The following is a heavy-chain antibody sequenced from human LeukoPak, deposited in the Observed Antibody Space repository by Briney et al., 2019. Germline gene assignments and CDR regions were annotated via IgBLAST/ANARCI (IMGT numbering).Heavy chain of an antibody. D-gene: IGHD2-21*01. CDR3: AKAPVTTCRGAYCYPFDY. CDR1: GFTFSSYA. CDR2: ISDSGNT. J-gene: IGHJ4*02. Sequence: GGSLKLSCAASGFTFSSYAMSWVRQAPGKGLEWVSAISDSGNTYHADSVKGRFTISRDSSKNTLFLQMNRLRPEDAAVYYCAKAPVTTCRGAYCYPFDYWGQGTLVTVSS. V-gene: IGHV3-23*01.